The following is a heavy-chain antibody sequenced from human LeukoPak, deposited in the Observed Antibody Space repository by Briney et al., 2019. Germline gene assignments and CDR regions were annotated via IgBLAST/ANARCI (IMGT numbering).Heavy chain of an antibody. CDR3: ARDGDRYYFDY. CDR1: GYTFTSYD. Sequence: ASVKVSCKASGYTFTSYDINWVRQATGQGLEWMGRMNPNSGNTGYAQKFQGRVTITRNTSISTAYMELSSLRSEDTAVYYCARDGDRYYFDYWGQGTLVTVSS. D-gene: IGHD3-10*01. J-gene: IGHJ4*02. V-gene: IGHV1-8*03. CDR2: MNPNSGNT.